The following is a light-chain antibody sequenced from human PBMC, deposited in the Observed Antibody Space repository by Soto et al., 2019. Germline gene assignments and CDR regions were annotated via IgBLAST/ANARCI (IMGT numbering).Light chain of an antibody. CDR3: QQYNNWPRAT. CDR1: QSVSSGY. CDR2: RTS. J-gene: IGKJ4*01. V-gene: IGKV3-15*01. Sequence: EILLTPSSCTLSLFPRERATLPCTASQSVSSGYLAWYQQKPGQAPRLLMFRTSCRVTGFPARFSGSGAGREVNLTISSLLSEDFGVSYCQQYNNWPRATFGGGTKVDI.